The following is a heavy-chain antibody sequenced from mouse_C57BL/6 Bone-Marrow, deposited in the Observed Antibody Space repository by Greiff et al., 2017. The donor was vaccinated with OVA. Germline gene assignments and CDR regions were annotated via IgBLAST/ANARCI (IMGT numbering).Heavy chain of an antibody. Sequence: DVKLVESGGGLVQPGGSLKLSCAASGFTFSDYGMAWVRQAPRKGPEWVAFISNLAYSIYYADTVTGRFTISRENAKNTLYLEMSSLRSEDTAMYYCAVLLRYPAYWGQGTLVTVSA. CDR3: AVLLRYPAY. CDR1: GFTFSDYG. CDR2: ISNLAYSI. V-gene: IGHV5-15*01. D-gene: IGHD1-1*01. J-gene: IGHJ3*01.